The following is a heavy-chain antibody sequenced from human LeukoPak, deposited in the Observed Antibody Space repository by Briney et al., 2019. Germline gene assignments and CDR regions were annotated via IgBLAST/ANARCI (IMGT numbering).Heavy chain of an antibody. CDR1: GYTFTSYG. V-gene: IGHV1-18*01. CDR2: ISAYNGNT. Sequence: ASVKVSCKASGYTFTSYGISWVRQAPGQGLEWMGWISAYNGNTNYAQKLQGRVTITTDTSTSTAYMELRSLRSDDTAVYYCARGPGSGWPWGWFDPWGQGTLVTVSS. D-gene: IGHD6-19*01. J-gene: IGHJ5*02. CDR3: ARGPGSGWPWGWFDP.